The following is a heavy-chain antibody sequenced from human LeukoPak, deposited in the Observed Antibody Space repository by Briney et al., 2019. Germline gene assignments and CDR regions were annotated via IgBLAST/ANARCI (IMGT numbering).Heavy chain of an antibody. CDR3: ARDAGIYGSVIYYPSY. V-gene: IGHV3-21*01. CDR2: ISSSSSYI. J-gene: IGHJ4*02. CDR1: GFTFSSYS. Sequence: GGSLRLSCAASGFTFSSYSMNWVRQAPGKGLEWVSSISSSSSYIYYADSVKGRFTISRDNAKNSLYLQMNSLRDEDTAVYYCARDAGIYGSVIYYPSYWGQGTLVTVSS. D-gene: IGHD3-10*01.